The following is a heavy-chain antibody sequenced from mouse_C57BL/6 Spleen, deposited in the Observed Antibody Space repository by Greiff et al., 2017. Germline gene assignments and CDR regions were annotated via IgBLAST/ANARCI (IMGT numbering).Heavy chain of an antibody. J-gene: IGHJ2*01. V-gene: IGHV1-15*01. D-gene: IGHD3-3*01. CDR3: TRGTGGDYFDY. Sequence: QVQLQQSGAALVRPGASVTLSCKASGYTFTDYEMHWVKQPPVHGLEWIGAIDPETGGTAYNQKFKGKAILTADKSSSTAYMELRSLTSEDSAVYYCTRGTGGDYFDYWGQGTTLTVSS. CDR2: IDPETGGT. CDR1: GYTFTDYE.